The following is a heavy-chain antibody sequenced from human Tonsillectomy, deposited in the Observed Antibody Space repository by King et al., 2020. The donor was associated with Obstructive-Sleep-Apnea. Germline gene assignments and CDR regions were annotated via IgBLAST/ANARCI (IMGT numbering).Heavy chain of an antibody. D-gene: IGHD3-16*01. CDR1: GFTFSSYT. Sequence: QLVESGGGLVQPGGSLRLSCAASGFTFSSYTMSWVRQAPGKGLEWVSGISGRGVHTYFADSVKGRFTISRDNSKDTLYLKMNSLRAEDTAGYYCAKAYLGEDYWGQGTLVTVSS. CDR3: AKAYLGEDY. V-gene: IGHV3-23*04. J-gene: IGHJ4*02. CDR2: ISGRGVHT.